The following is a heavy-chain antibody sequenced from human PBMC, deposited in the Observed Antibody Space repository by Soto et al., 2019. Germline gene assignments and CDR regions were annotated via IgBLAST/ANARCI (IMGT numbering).Heavy chain of an antibody. CDR1: GFTFSSYE. CDR2: ISSSGSTI. Sequence: PGGSLRLSCAASGFTFSSYEMNWVRQAPGKGLEWVSYISSSGSTIYYADSVKGRFTISRDNAKNSLYLQMNSLRAEDTAVYYCARDADYGDPLDYWGQGTLVTVSS. CDR3: ARDADYGDPLDY. J-gene: IGHJ4*02. D-gene: IGHD4-17*01. V-gene: IGHV3-48*03.